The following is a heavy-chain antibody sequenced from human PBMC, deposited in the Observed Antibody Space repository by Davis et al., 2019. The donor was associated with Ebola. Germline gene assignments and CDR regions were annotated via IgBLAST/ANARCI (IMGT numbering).Heavy chain of an antibody. D-gene: IGHD2-2*01. CDR2: IKQDGSEK. CDR1: GFTFSSYW. CDR3: ARESRDIVVVPAYGMDV. V-gene: IGHV3-7*03. Sequence: GESLKISCAASGFTFSSYWMSWVRQAPGKGLEWAANIKQDGSEKYYVNSVKGRFTISRDNAKNSLYLQMNSLRAEDTAVYYCARESRDIVVVPAYGMDVWGQGTTVTVSS. J-gene: IGHJ6*02.